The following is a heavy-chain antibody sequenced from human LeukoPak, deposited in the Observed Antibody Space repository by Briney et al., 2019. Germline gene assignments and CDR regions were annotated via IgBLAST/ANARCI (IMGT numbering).Heavy chain of an antibody. V-gene: IGHV3-23*01. CDR2: ISGSGGST. D-gene: IGHD4-17*01. CDR3: AKDGTDDDYALNYYYGMDV. J-gene: IGHJ6*02. Sequence: PGGSLRLSCAASGFTFSSYAMSLVRQAPGKGLEWVSAISGSGGSTYYADSVKGRFTISRDNSKNTLYLQMNSLRAEDTAVYYCAKDGTDDDYALNYYYGMDVWGQGTTVTVSS. CDR1: GFTFSSYA.